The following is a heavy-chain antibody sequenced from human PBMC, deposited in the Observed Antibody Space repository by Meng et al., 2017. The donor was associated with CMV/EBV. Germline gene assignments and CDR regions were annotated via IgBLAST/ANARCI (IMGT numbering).Heavy chain of an antibody. CDR3: ARDLGSSGYYYGMDV. D-gene: IGHD6-6*01. V-gene: IGHV3-7*01. Sequence: GESLKISCAASGFTFSSYWMSWVRQAPGKGLEWVANIKQDGSEKYYVDSVKGRFTISRDNAKNSLYLQMNSLRAEDAAVYYCARDLGSSGYYYGMDVWGQGTTVTVSS. CDR2: IKQDGSEK. J-gene: IGHJ6*02. CDR1: GFTFSSYW.